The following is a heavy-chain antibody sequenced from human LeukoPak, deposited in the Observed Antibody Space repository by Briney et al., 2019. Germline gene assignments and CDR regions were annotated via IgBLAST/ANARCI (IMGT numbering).Heavy chain of an antibody. J-gene: IGHJ6*03. Sequence: ASVKVSCKASGGTFSSYAISWVRQAPGQGLEWMGGIIPIFGTANYAQKFQGRVTITTDESTSTAYMELSSLRSEDTAVYYCARGDYSREDYYNYYMDVWGKGTTVTVSS. D-gene: IGHD4-11*01. CDR2: IIPIFGTA. CDR1: GGTFSSYA. CDR3: ARGDYSREDYYNYYMDV. V-gene: IGHV1-69*05.